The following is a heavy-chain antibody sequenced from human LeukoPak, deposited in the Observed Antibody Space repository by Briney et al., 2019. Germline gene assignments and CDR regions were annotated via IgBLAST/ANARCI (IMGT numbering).Heavy chain of an antibody. CDR3: ANFLGGWFDP. CDR1: GGSISTSNYY. Sequence: SETLSLTCTVSGGSISTSNYYWGWIRQPPGKGLEWIGNIFYSGSTYYSPSLRSRVTISLDTSKNQFSLKLSSVAAADTAVYYCANFLGGWFDPWGQGTLVTVSS. J-gene: IGHJ5*02. V-gene: IGHV4-39*07. D-gene: IGHD3-10*01. CDR2: IFYSGST.